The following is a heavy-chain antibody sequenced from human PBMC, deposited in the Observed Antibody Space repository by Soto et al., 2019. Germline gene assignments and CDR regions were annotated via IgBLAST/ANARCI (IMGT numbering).Heavy chain of an antibody. V-gene: IGHV3-23*01. D-gene: IGHD2-2*01. Sequence: GGSLRLSCAASGFTFSSYAMSWVRQAPGKGLEWVSAISGSGGSTYYADSVKGRFTISRDNSKNTLYLQMNSLRAEDTAVYYCAKVPIVVVPAANVHYFDYWGQGTLVTVSS. CDR3: AKVPIVVVPAANVHYFDY. J-gene: IGHJ4*02. CDR2: ISGSGGST. CDR1: GFTFSSYA.